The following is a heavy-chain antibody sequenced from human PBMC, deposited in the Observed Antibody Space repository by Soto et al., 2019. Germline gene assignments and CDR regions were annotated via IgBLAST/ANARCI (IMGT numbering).Heavy chain of an antibody. J-gene: IGHJ4*02. V-gene: IGHV3-23*01. D-gene: IGHD6-19*01. CDR1: GFTFSSYA. Sequence: GGSLRLSCAASGFTFSSYAMSWVRQAPGKGLEWVSAISGSGGSTYYADSVKGRFTISRDNSKNTLYLQMDSLRAEDTAVYYCAKDRKYSSGWSRIGYWGQGTLVTVSS. CDR2: ISGSGGST. CDR3: AKDRKYSSGWSRIGY.